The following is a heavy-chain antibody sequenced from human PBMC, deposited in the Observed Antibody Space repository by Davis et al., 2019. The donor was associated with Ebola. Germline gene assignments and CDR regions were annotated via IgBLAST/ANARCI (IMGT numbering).Heavy chain of an antibody. CDR3: ATVGELLSYFDY. CDR1: GFTFSYYA. Sequence: GGSLRLSCAASGFTFSYYAMSWVRQAPGKGLEWVAVIFYNAAYEYYADSVKGRFTISRDNSKNTLYLQMNSLRAEDTAVYYCATVGELLSYFDYWGQGTLVTVSS. J-gene: IGHJ4*02. V-gene: IGHV3-30-3*01. D-gene: IGHD1-26*01. CDR2: IFYNAAYE.